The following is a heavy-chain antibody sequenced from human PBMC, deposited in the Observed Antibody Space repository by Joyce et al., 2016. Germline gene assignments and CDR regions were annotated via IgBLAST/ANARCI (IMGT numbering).Heavy chain of an antibody. J-gene: IGHJ4*02. CDR1: GFSFNYYI. CDR3: TRRNEGNFFLDY. V-gene: IGHV3-48*02. Sequence: EVQLVESGGGLVQPGGSLRLSFAASGFSFNYYIMNWVRQAQGKGLEWISYSTSTGSTRFYADSLKDRFTISRDNAKNALYLQMNSLRDEDTAVYYCTRRNEGNFFLDYWGQGTLVTVSS. CDR2: STSTGSTR. D-gene: IGHD1-7*01.